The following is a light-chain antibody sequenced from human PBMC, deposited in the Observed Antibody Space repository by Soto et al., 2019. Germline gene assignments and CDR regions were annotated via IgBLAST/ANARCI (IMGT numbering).Light chain of an antibody. CDR3: CSYAGSSTSLYV. CDR2: EVA. CDR1: SSDVGGYNL. V-gene: IGLV2-23*02. Sequence: QSALTQPASVSGSPGQSITISCTGTSSDVGGYNLVSWYQQHPGKAPKLMIYEVAKRPSGVSNRFSGSKSGNTASLTISGLQAEDEADYYCCSYAGSSTSLYVFGTGTRSPS. J-gene: IGLJ1*01.